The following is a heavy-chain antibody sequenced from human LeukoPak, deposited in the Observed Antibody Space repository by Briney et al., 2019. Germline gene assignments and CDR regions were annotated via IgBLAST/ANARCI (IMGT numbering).Heavy chain of an antibody. J-gene: IGHJ4*02. CDR3: VREADGYYYFDY. D-gene: IGHD5-24*01. CDR2: VFYSGST. CDR1: GVSTSSFY. Sequence: SETLSLTCTVSGVSTSSFYWSWIRQPPGKGLEWIGYVFYSGSTNYNPSLKSRVTISLDTSKNQFSLRLTSVTAADTAVYYCVREADGYYYFDYWGQGTLVTVSS. V-gene: IGHV4-59*01.